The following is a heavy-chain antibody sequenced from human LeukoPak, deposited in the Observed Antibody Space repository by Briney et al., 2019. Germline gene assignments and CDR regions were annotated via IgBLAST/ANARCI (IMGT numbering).Heavy chain of an antibody. CDR3: ARDLDRLGITSAGSDY. D-gene: IGHD6-13*01. V-gene: IGHV7-4-1*02. CDR2: ININTGNP. CDR1: GYTFTSYD. J-gene: IGHJ4*02. Sequence: ASVKVSCKASGYTFTSYDINRVRQAPGQGLEWMGWININTGNPTYAQDFTGRFVFSLDTSFSTAYLQISSLKAEDTAVYYCARDLDRLGITSAGSDYWGQGTLVTVSS.